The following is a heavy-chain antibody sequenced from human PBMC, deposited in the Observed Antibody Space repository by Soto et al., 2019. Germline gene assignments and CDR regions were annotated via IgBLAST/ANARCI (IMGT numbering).Heavy chain of an antibody. J-gene: IGHJ3*02. CDR1: GVSISSSSYY. D-gene: IGHD3-16*01. CDR2: IYYSGST. V-gene: IGHV4-39*01. Sequence: QLQLQESGPGLVKPSETLSLTCTVSGVSISSSSYYWGWIRQPPGKGLEWIGSIYYSGSTYYNPSLKNRVTIYVDTSNNQCSLKLSSVTAADTALYYCAGHSPWGMRAFDIWGEGTMVTVSS. CDR3: AGHSPWGMRAFDI.